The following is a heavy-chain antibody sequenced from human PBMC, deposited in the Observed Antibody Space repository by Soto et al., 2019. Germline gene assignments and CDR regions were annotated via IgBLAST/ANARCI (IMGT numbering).Heavy chain of an antibody. Sequence: ASVKVSCKASGYTFTNYDINWVRQATGQGLEWMGWMNPNSGTSDYAQKFRGRLTLTRDTSISTAYMELRSLRSEDTAVYYCAKVATSYYDILTGSLDSWGQGTPVTVSS. CDR2: MNPNSGTS. CDR3: AKVATSYYDILTGSLDS. CDR1: GYTFTNYD. D-gene: IGHD3-9*01. V-gene: IGHV1-8*01. J-gene: IGHJ4*02.